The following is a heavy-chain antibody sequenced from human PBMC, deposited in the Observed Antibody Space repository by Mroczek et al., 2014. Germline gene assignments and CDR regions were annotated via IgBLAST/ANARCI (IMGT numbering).Heavy chain of an antibody. J-gene: IGHJ4*02. D-gene: IGHD5-18*01. CDR2: INHSGST. CDR1: GGSFSGYY. CDR3: ARVQRLYSYGQLDY. V-gene: IGHV4-34*01. Sequence: QVQLQQWGAGLLKPSETLSLTCAVYGGSFSGYYWSWIRQPPGKGLEWIGEINHSGSTNYNPSLKSRVTISVDTSKNQFSLKLSSVTAADTAVYYCARVQRLYSYGQLDYWGQGTLVTVSS.